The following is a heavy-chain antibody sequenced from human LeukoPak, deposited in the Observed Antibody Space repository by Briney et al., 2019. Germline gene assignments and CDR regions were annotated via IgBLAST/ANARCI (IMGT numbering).Heavy chain of an antibody. Sequence: PSQTLSLTCAVSGGSISSGGYSWSWIRQPPGKGLEWIGYIYHSGSTYYNPSLKSRVTISVDRSKNQFSLKLSSVTAADTAVYYCARGFVVVPAAGSWGFDPWGQGTLVTVSS. D-gene: IGHD2-2*01. J-gene: IGHJ5*02. CDR1: GGSISSGGYS. CDR3: ARGFVVVPAAGSWGFDP. V-gene: IGHV4-30-2*01. CDR2: IYHSGST.